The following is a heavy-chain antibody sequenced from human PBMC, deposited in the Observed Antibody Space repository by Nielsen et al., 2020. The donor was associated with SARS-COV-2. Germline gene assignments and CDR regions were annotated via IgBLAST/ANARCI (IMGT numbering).Heavy chain of an antibody. D-gene: IGHD4-11*01. CDR2: IYPGDSDT. CDR1: GYSFTSYW. J-gene: IGHJ5*02. V-gene: IGHV5-51*01. Sequence: GESLKISCKGSGYSFTSYWIGWVRQMPGKGLEWMGIIYPGDSDTRYSPSFQGQVTISADKSISTAYLQWSSLKASDTAMYYCARQCYSDYVGGNWFDPWGQGTLVTVSS. CDR3: ARQCYSDYVGGNWFDP.